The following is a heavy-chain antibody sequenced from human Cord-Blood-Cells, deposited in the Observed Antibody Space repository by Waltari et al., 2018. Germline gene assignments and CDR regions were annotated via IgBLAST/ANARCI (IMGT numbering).Heavy chain of an antibody. Sequence: QVQLVQSGAEVKKPGSSVKVSCKASGGTFSSYAISWVRQAPGQGLELMGRSIPNLGIANYAQKCQGRVTITADKSTSTAYMELSSLRSEDTAVYYCARVPYCSGGSCYFEGWFDPWGQGTLVTVSS. J-gene: IGHJ5*02. CDR3: ARVPYCSGGSCYFEGWFDP. CDR1: GGTFSSYA. V-gene: IGHV1-69*09. CDR2: SIPNLGIA. D-gene: IGHD2-15*01.